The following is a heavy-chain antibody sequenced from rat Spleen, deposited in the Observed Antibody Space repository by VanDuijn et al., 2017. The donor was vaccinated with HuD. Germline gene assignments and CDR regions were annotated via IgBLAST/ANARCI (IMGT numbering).Heavy chain of an antibody. Sequence: EVQLVESGGDLVQPGRSLKLSRAASGFTFSSFPMAWVRQAPTKGLEWVATISTSGGSTYYRDSVKGRFTISRDNAKSTLYLQMNSLRSEDTATYYCTRDPENSGYFDYWGQGVMVTVSS. CDR2: ISTSGGST. CDR3: TRDPENSGYFDY. V-gene: IGHV5-46*01. D-gene: IGHD1-1*01. J-gene: IGHJ2*01. CDR1: GFTFSSFP.